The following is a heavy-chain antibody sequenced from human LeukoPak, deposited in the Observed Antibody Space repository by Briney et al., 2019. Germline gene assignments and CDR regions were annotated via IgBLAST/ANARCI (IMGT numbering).Heavy chain of an antibody. CDR1: GFTVSSNY. J-gene: IGHJ4*02. CDR3: ARGGPAAGRFDY. Sequence: GGSLRLCCAASGFTVSSNYRSWGRQAPGKGLEWVSVFYSGDSTSYADPVKGRFTISRDNSKNTLYLQMNSLRAEDTAVYYCARGGPAAGRFDYWGQGTLVPVSS. D-gene: IGHD6-13*01. CDR2: FYSGDST. V-gene: IGHV3-66*01.